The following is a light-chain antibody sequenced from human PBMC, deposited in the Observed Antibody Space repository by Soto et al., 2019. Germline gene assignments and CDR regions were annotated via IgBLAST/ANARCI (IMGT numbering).Light chain of an antibody. CDR1: SSNIGSNA. CDR2: YNN. Sequence: QSVLTQPPSASGTPGQRVTISCSGSSSNIGSNAVNWYQQLPGTAPKLLIYYNNLRPSGVPDRFSGSKSGTSASLAISGLQSEDDADYYCAAWDDSLKGVIFGGGTKLTVL. V-gene: IGLV1-44*01. J-gene: IGLJ2*01. CDR3: AAWDDSLKGVI.